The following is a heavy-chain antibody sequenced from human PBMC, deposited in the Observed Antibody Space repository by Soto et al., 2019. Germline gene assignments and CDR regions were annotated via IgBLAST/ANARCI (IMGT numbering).Heavy chain of an antibody. D-gene: IGHD6-19*01. CDR3: ARATAGTRTFPHHTFNL. Sequence: QEQLAESGGGLVKPGGSLRLSCEASGFSFNVYYMTWIRQAPGSGLEWVASISIRGDSTYYADSVKDRFTISRDKVKNSINLQMAPLRAEDTAVYYCARATAGTRTFPHHTFNLCGQGTTV. J-gene: IGHJ3*01. CDR1: GFSFNVYY. V-gene: IGHV3-11*01. CDR2: ISIRGDST.